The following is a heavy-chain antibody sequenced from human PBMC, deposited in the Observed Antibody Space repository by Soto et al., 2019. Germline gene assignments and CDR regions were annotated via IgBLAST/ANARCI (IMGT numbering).Heavy chain of an antibody. V-gene: IGHV3-13*01. J-gene: IGHJ3*02. CDR2: IGTAGDT. CDR1: GFTFSSYD. D-gene: IGHD3-16*02. CDR3: ARVSRMITFGGVIVNIDAFDI. Sequence: GGSLRLSCAASGFTFSSYDMHWVRQATGKGLEWVSAIGTAGDTYYPGSVKGRFTISRENAKNSLYLQMNSLRAGDTAVYYCARVSRMITFGGVIVNIDAFDIWGQGTMVTVS.